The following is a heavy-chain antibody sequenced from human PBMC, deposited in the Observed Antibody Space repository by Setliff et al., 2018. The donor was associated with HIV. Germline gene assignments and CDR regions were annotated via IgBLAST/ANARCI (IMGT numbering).Heavy chain of an antibody. Sequence: LRLSCAASGFTFSSYSMNWVRQAPGKGLEWVSYISSSSSSIYHADPVKGRFTVSRDNAKNSLYLQMNNLRAEDTAVYYCGRAPPYCSGGSCADYWGQGTLVTVSS. D-gene: IGHD2-15*01. J-gene: IGHJ4*02. CDR2: ISSSSSSI. CDR3: GRAPPYCSGGSCADY. CDR1: GFTFSSYS. V-gene: IGHV3-48*04.